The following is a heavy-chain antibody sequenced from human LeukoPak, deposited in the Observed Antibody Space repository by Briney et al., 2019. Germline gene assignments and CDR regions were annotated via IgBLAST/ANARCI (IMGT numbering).Heavy chain of an antibody. D-gene: IGHD3-3*01. Sequence: PSETLSLTCTVSGGSISSYHWSWIRQPAGKGLEWIGHIYTSGSTNYHPSLKSRVTMSVDTSKNQFSLKLSSVTAADTAVYYCAGNDFWSPLVYYYYMDVWGRGTTVTVSS. CDR3: AGNDFWSPLVYYYYMDV. V-gene: IGHV4-4*07. CDR2: IYTSGST. J-gene: IGHJ6*03. CDR1: GGSISSYH.